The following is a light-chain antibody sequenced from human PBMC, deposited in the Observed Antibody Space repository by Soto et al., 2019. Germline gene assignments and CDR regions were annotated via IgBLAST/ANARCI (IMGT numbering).Light chain of an antibody. V-gene: IGLV2-14*01. CDR2: EVS. CDR1: SSDVGRYKY. CDR3: SSYTTSSTRV. Sequence: QSALTQPASVSGSPGQSITISCTGTSSDVGRYKYVSWYQQHPGKVPKLMIYEVSNRPSGVSSRFSGSKSGNTASLTISGLHAEDEADYYCSSYTTSSTRVFGGGTQLTVL. J-gene: IGLJ3*02.